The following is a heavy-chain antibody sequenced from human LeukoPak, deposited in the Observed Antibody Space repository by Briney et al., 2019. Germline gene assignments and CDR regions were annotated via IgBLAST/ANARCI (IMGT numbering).Heavy chain of an antibody. CDR1: GFTFSSYG. J-gene: IGHJ4*02. Sequence: GGSLRLSCAASGFTFSSYGMHWVRQAPGKGLEWVAVIWNDGSNKYYADSGKVRFTISRANSKNTLYLQMISVRAEDTAVYYCARDPSRPYSSSWLDYWGQGTLVTVSS. CDR3: ARDPSRPYSSSWLDY. V-gene: IGHV3-33*01. CDR2: IWNDGSNK. D-gene: IGHD6-13*01.